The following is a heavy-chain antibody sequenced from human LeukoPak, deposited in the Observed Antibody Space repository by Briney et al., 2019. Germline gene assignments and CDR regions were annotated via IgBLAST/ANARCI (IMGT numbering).Heavy chain of an antibody. CDR1: GGTFSRYA. V-gene: IGHV1-69*13. Sequence: ASVKVSCKASGGTFSRYAISWVRQAPGQGLEWMGGIIPIFGTANYAQKFQGRVTITADETTSTAYMELSSLRSEDTAVYYCARGTDLGVVVRAAMGYWGQGTLVTVSS. CDR3: ARGTDLGVVVRAAMGY. CDR2: IIPIFGTA. D-gene: IGHD2-2*01. J-gene: IGHJ4*02.